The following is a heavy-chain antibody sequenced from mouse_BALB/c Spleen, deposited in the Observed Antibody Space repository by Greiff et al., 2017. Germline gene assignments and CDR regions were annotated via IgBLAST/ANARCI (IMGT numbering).Heavy chain of an antibody. Sequence: EVKLVESGGGLVQPKGSLKLSCAASGFTFNTYAMNWVRQAPGKGLEWVARIRSKSNNYATYYADSVKDRFTISRDDSQSMLYLQMNNLKTEDTAMYYCVRHCYGYDDAMDYWGQGTSVTVSS. J-gene: IGHJ4*01. V-gene: IGHV10-1*02. CDR3: VRHCYGYDDAMDY. D-gene: IGHD2-2*01. CDR2: IRSKSNNYAT. CDR1: GFTFNTYA.